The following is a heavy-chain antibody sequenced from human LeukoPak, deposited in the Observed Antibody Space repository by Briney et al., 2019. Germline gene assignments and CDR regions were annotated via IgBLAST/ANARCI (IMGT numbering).Heavy chain of an antibody. CDR1: GDSISSSNWF. J-gene: IGHJ4*02. Sequence: SETLSLTCTASGDSISSSNWFWGWIRLPPGKGPEWIGSIYNSGNGYYNPSLESRVSMSVDTSKNQFSLNLISVTAADTAVYYCAKDYDDILTGGYYFDYWGQGTLVTVSS. V-gene: IGHV4-39*02. CDR3: AKDYDDILTGGYYFDY. CDR2: IYNSGNG. D-gene: IGHD3-9*01.